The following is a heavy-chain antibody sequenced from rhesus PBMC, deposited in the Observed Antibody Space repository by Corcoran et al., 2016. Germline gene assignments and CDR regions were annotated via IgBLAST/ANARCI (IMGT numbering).Heavy chain of an antibody. D-gene: IGHD2-21*01. CDR1: GGSISSNY. Sequence: QLQLQESDPGLVKPSETLSLTCAVSGGSISSNYWSWIRQPPGKRLEWIGRISGSGGSTDYNPSLKSRVSISPDTSKNQFSLKLSSVTAADTAVYYCAREIGALVVVAIDFWGQGLRVTVSS. J-gene: IGHJ3*01. CDR3: AREIGALVVVAIDF. V-gene: IGHV4-173*01. CDR2: ISGSGGST.